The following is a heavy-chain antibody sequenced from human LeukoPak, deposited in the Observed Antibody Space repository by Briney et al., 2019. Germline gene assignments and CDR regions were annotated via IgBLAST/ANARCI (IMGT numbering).Heavy chain of an antibody. D-gene: IGHD2-15*01. CDR1: GFTFSDYY. Sequence: PGGSLRLSCAASGFTFSDYYMSWIRQAPGKGLEGVSYISSSSSYTNYADSVKGRFTISRYNDKNPLYLQMHSLRAEDPAVYYCARGTYCSGGSCYFDYWGQGTLVPVSS. J-gene: IGHJ4*02. CDR3: ARGTYCSGGSCYFDY. V-gene: IGHV3-11*06. CDR2: ISSSSSYT.